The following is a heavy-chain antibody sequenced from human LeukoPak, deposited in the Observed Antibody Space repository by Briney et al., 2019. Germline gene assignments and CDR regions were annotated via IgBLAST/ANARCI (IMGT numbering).Heavy chain of an antibody. CDR3: ARHPIYGGNQDWYFDL. V-gene: IGHV4-59*08. CDR2: IYYSGST. J-gene: IGHJ2*01. Sequence: YPSETLSLTCTVSGGSISSYYWSWIRQPPGKGLEWIGYIYYSGSTNYNPSLKSRVTISVDTSKNQFSLKLSSVTAADTAVYYCARHPIYGGNQDWYFDLWGRGTLVTVSS. CDR1: GGSISSYY. D-gene: IGHD4-23*01.